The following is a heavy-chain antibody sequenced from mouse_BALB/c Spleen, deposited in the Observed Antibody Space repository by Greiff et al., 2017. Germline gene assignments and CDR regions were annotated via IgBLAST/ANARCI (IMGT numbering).Heavy chain of an antibody. CDR1: GYTFTSYW. CDR2: IDPYDSDT. J-gene: IGHJ4*01. CDR3: ARANNGSSYAMDY. Sequence: VQLQQSGAELVRPGASVKLSCKASGYTFTSYWMHWVKQRPEQGLEWIGRIDPYDSDTNYNQKFKDKAILTVDKSSSTAYMQLSRLTSEDSAIYYCARANNGSSYAMDYWGQGTSVTVSS. V-gene: IGHV1-74*01. D-gene: IGHD1-1*01.